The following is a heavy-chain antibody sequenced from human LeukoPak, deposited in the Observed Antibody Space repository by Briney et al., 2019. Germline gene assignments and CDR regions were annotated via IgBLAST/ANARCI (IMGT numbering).Heavy chain of an antibody. CDR1: GFTFGSYA. CDR2: ISSSGGTT. Sequence: GGSLRLSCAASGFTFGSYAMNWVRQAPGKGLEWVSVISSSGGTTYYSDSVKGRFIISRDNSKNTLYLQMNSLRAEDTAVYYCAKAGIAVPATPEYCGQGTQVTVSS. CDR3: AKAGIAVPATPEY. D-gene: IGHD6-19*01. V-gene: IGHV3-23*01. J-gene: IGHJ4*02.